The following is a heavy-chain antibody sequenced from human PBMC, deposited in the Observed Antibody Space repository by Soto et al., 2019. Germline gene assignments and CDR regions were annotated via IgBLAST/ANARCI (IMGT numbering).Heavy chain of an antibody. V-gene: IGHV4-4*02. CDR1: GGSISSSNW. Sequence: SETLSLTCAVSGGSISSSNWWSWVHQPPGKGLEWIGEIYHSGSTNYNPSLKSRVTISVDKSKNQFSLKLSSVTAADTAVYYCARVDSGSYWYYYYGMDVWGQGTTVTVSS. CDR3: ARVDSGSYWYYYYGMDV. J-gene: IGHJ6*02. CDR2: IYHSGST. D-gene: IGHD1-26*01.